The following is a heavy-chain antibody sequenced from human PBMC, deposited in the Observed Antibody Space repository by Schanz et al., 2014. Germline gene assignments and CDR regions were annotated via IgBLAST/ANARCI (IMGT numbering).Heavy chain of an antibody. CDR3: ARGGSMVQEINFAY. Sequence: QVQLVQSGAEVKKPGASVKVSCKTSGYTFTDYPINWVRQAPGQGLEWMGIVNPSVRGTHFAREFQGRVTVTSDTSTSTVYMELSGLRSEDTAVYYCARGGSMVQEINFAYWGQGSLVTVSS. CDR1: GYTFTDYP. D-gene: IGHD3-10*01. V-gene: IGHV1-46*03. CDR2: VNPSVRGT. J-gene: IGHJ4*02.